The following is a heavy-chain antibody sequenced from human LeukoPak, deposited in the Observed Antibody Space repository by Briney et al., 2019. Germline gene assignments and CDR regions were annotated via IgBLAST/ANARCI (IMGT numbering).Heavy chain of an antibody. Sequence: GGSLRLSCAASGFTFSSYAMSWVRQAPGKGLEWVSSISSSSSCIYYADSVKGRFTISRDNARNSLYLQMNSLRAEDTAVYYCARGGRSKYFAWSPDYWGQGTLVTVSS. CDR2: ISSSSSCI. CDR3: ARGGRSKYFAWSPDY. D-gene: IGHD3-9*01. CDR1: GFTFSSYA. V-gene: IGHV3-21*06. J-gene: IGHJ4*02.